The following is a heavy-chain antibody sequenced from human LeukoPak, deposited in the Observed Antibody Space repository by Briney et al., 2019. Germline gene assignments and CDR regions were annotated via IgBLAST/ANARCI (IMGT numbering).Heavy chain of an antibody. CDR1: GVSFSGYY. J-gene: IGHJ4*02. CDR2: INHSGST. D-gene: IGHD3-22*01. Sequence: ASETLSLTCAVYGVSFSGYYWSWIRQPPGKGLEWIGEINHSGSTNYNPSLKSRVTISVDTSKNQFSLKLSSVTAADTAVYYCSTAAYYYDSSGAPDYWGQGTLVTVSS. CDR3: STAAYYYDSSGAPDY. V-gene: IGHV4-34*01.